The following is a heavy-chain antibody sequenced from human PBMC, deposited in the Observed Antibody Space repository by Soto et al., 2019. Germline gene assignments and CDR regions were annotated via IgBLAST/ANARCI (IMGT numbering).Heavy chain of an antibody. J-gene: IGHJ4*01. CDR3: AKGRDLYYFDC. D-gene: IGHD3-3*01. CDR2: ISGSGGGT. Sequence: EVHLLESGGGRVQPGVSLRLSCAASGFTFSNCAMSWVRQAPGKGLEWVSAISGSGGGTFYADSVKGRFTISRDNSKHTMYLQMNSLRAEDSAVYYCAKGRDLYYFDCWGHGTLGTVSS. CDR1: GFTFSNCA. V-gene: IGHV3-23*01.